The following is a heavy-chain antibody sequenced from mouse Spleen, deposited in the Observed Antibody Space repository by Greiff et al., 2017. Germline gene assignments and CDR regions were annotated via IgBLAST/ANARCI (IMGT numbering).Heavy chain of an antibody. CDR3: ARRGDYDGYYFDY. D-gene: IGHD2-4*01. CDR2: INPYNDGT. J-gene: IGHJ2*01. Sequence: VQLQQSGPELVKPGASVKMSCKASGYTFTSYVMHWVKQKPGQGLEWIGYINPYNDGTKYNEKFKGKATLTSDKSSSTAYMELSSLTSEDSAVYYCARRGDYDGYYFDYWGQGTTLTVSS. V-gene: IGHV1-14*01. CDR1: GYTFTSYV.